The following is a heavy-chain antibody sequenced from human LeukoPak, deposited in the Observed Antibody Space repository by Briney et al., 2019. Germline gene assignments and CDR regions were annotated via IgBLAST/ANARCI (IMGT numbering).Heavy chain of an antibody. Sequence: SETLSLTCTVSGDSTSSYYWGWIRQPPGKGLEWIGSIYYSGSTYYNPSLKSRVTISVDTSKNQFSLKLSSVTAADTAVYYCAREAMAAAPRRQYWFDPWGQGTLVTVSS. D-gene: IGHD6-13*01. CDR3: AREAMAAAPRRQYWFDP. J-gene: IGHJ5*02. V-gene: IGHV4-39*07. CDR2: IYYSGST. CDR1: GDSTSSYY.